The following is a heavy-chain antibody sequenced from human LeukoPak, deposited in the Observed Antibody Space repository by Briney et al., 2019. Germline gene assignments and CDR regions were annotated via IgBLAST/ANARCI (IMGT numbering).Heavy chain of an antibody. V-gene: IGHV3-23*01. CDR2: ISGSGGST. Sequence: GGSLRLSCAASGFTFSSYAMSWVRQASGKGLEWVSAISGSGGSTYYADSVKGRFTISRDNSKNTLYLQMNSLRAEDTAVYYCAKTYDSSGYYYGYWGQGTLVTVSS. CDR3: AKTYDSSGYYYGY. CDR1: GFTFSSYA. D-gene: IGHD3-22*01. J-gene: IGHJ4*02.